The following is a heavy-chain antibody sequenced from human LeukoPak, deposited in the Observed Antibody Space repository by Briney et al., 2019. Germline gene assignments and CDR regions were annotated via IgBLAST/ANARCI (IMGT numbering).Heavy chain of an antibody. D-gene: IGHD3-9*01. Sequence: ASVKVSCKASGYTFTSYGISWVRQAPGQGLEWMGWISAYNGNTNYAQKLQGRVTMTTDTSTSTAYMELRSLRSEDTAVYYCARASELRYFDWLKGNYFDYWGQGTLVTVSS. CDR3: ARASELRYFDWLKGNYFDY. CDR2: ISAYNGNT. J-gene: IGHJ4*02. V-gene: IGHV1-18*01. CDR1: GYTFTSYG.